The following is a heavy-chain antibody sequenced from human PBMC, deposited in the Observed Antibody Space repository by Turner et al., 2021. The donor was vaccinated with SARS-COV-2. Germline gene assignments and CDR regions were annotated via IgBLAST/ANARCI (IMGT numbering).Heavy chain of an antibody. Sequence: QVQLVQSGAEVKKPGASVKVSCKASGYTFTSYYMHWVRQAPGQGLEWMGIINPSGGSTSYAQKFQGRVTMTRDTSTSTVYMELSSLRFEDTAVYYCARGGIPVAAREALDYWGQGTLVTVSS. CDR2: INPSGGST. D-gene: IGHD6-19*01. V-gene: IGHV1-46*01. CDR1: GYTFTSYY. J-gene: IGHJ4*02. CDR3: ARGGIPVAAREALDY.